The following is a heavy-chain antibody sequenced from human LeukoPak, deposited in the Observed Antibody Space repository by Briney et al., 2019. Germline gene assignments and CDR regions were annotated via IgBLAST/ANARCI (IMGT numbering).Heavy chain of an antibody. CDR1: GGSFSGYY. CDR2: INHSGST. V-gene: IGHV4-34*01. CDR3: ARLTKNDSGSFRFGKKKRGYMDV. Sequence: SETLSLTCAVYGGSFSGYYWSWIRQPPGKGLEWIGEINHSGSTNYNPSLKSRVTISVDTSKNQFSLKLSSVTAADTAVYYCARLTKNDSGSFRFGKKKRGYMDVWGKGTTVTVSS. J-gene: IGHJ6*03. D-gene: IGHD3-10*01.